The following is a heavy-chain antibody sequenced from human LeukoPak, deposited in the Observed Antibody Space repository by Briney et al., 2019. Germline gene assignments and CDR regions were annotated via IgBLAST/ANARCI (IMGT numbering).Heavy chain of an antibody. CDR3: VKGRRRGYACGTLES. J-gene: IGHJ4*02. D-gene: IGHD5-18*01. Sequence: PGGSLRLSCAASGFTFDYYTMYWVRQGPEKGLEWVSLISMDGVNTFYADSVKGRFTISRDNNKNSLYLQMNGLRTDDTGLYYCVKGRRRGYACGTLESWGQGTLVTVSS. V-gene: IGHV3-43*01. CDR2: ISMDGVNT. CDR1: GFTFDYYT.